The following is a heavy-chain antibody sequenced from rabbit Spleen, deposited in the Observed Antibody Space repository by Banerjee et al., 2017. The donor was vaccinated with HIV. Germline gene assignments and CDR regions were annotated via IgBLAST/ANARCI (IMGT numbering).Heavy chain of an antibody. J-gene: IGHJ6*01. Sequence: QEQLVESGGGLVKPGASLTLTCTASGFSFSNKAVMCWVRQAPGKGLEWIGCINTITGKTVYATWAKGRFTISRASSTTVFLQMTSLTAADTATYFCARDTGTSFSTYGMDLWGQGTLVTVS. V-gene: IGHV1S45*01. D-gene: IGHD7-1*01. CDR1: GFSFSNKAV. CDR3: ARDTGTSFSTYGMDL. CDR2: INTITGKT.